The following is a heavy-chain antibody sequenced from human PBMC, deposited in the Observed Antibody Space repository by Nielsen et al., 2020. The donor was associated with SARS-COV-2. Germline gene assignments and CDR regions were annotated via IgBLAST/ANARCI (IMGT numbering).Heavy chain of an antibody. CDR2: IYSGGST. J-gene: IGHJ4*02. V-gene: IGHV3-53*01. D-gene: IGHD3-10*01. Sequence: GESLKISCAASGFTVSSNYMSWVRQAPGKGLEWVSVIYSGGSTYYADSVKGRFTISRDNSKNTLYLQMNSLRAEDTAVYYCARDDYGSGGFDYRGQGTLVTVSS. CDR3: ARDDYGSGGFDY. CDR1: GFTVSSNY.